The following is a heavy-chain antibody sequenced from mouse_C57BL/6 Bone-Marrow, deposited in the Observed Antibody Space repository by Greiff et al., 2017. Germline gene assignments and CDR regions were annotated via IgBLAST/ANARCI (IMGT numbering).Heavy chain of an antibody. J-gene: IGHJ2*01. CDR2: IYPGDGDT. CDR3: ARPHYYGSSYDYFDY. D-gene: IGHD1-1*01. CDR1: GYAFSSSW. V-gene: IGHV1-82*01. Sequence: VHLVESGPELVKPGASVKISCKASGYAFSSSWMNWVKQRPGKGLEWIGRIYPGDGDTNYNGKFKGKATLTADKSSSTAYMQLSSLTSEDSAVYFCARPHYYGSSYDYFDYWGQGTTLTVSS.